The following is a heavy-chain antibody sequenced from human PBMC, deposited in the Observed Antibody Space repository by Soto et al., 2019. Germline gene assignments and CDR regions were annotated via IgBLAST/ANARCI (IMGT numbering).Heavy chain of an antibody. CDR3: ARGGIVVVVAARDAFDI. Sequence: QMQLQESGPGLVKPSQTLSLTCTVSGGSISSGGYYWSWIRQHPGKGLEWIGYIYYSGSTYYNPYLKSRVTISVDTSKNQFSLKLSSVTAADTAVYYCARGGIVVVVAARDAFDIWGQGTMVTVSS. CDR1: GGSISSGGYY. J-gene: IGHJ3*02. D-gene: IGHD2-15*01. CDR2: IYYSGST. V-gene: IGHV4-31*03.